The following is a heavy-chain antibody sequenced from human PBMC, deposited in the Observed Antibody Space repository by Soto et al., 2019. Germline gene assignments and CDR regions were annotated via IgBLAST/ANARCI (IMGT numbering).Heavy chain of an antibody. CDR1: GFTFNNYA. Sequence: PGGSLRLSCAASGFTFNNYAINWVRQVPGKGLEWVSGISGRGGNTFYADSMKGRFTISRDNSKNTVYLQMTNLRVDDTAIYYCANPSHSGDYAGSFDSWGQGTRVTVSS. CDR2: ISGRGGNT. V-gene: IGHV3-23*01. J-gene: IGHJ4*02. CDR3: ANPSHSGDYAGSFDS. D-gene: IGHD4-17*01.